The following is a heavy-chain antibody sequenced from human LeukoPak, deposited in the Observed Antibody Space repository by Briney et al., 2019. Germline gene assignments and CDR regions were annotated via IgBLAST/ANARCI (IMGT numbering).Heavy chain of an antibody. J-gene: IGHJ4*02. Sequence: GGSLRLSCVASGFTFSSYAMSWVRQAPGKGLEWVSPISGSGGGTYYADSVKGRFTISRDNAKNSLYLQMNSLRAEDTAVYYCARSPERWLQPFDYWGQGTLVTVSS. CDR2: ISGSGGGT. V-gene: IGHV3-23*01. CDR1: GFTFSSYA. D-gene: IGHD5-24*01. CDR3: ARSPERWLQPFDY.